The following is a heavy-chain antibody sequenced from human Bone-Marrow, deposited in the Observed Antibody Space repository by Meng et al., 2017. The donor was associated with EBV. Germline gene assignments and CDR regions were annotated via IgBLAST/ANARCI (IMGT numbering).Heavy chain of an antibody. CDR1: GGPFRNYA. Sequence: QVQWGQSAVVVRKPGSSLKVSCKTPGGPFRNYAVSWVRQAPGQGLEWLGGFLPTLGAPNYAQKFHGRVTITADESTSTHYMDLSSLRSDDTAVYYCASESGRGYTPDYWGQGTLVTVSS. J-gene: IGHJ4*02. D-gene: IGHD3-10*01. V-gene: IGHV1-69*12. CDR2: FLPTLGAP. CDR3: ASESGRGYTPDY.